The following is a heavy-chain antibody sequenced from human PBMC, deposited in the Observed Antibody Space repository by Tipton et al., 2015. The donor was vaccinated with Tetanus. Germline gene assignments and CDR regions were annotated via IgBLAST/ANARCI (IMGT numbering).Heavy chain of an antibody. V-gene: IGHV3-30*04. CDR1: GVAFSSFA. Sequence: SLRLSCAASGVAFSSFAMHWVRQAPGKGLEWVAVISYDGSKNNYADSVKGRFTISRDNSKNMLYLQMNSLTTEDTAVYYCARQFVITLGGVIDFDGFDIWGQGTMVTVSS. D-gene: IGHD3-16*01. CDR3: ARQFVITLGGVIDFDGFDI. CDR2: ISYDGSKN. J-gene: IGHJ3*02.